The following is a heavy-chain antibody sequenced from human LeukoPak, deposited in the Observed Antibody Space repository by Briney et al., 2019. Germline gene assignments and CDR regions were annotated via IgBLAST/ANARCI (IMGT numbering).Heavy chain of an antibody. CDR1: GFTVSSYE. V-gene: IGHV3-48*03. Sequence: GGCLSLSCAASGFTVSSYEMSWVSQAPGSGREWVSYISSSGTTIYYADSVKGRFTISRDNAKNLLYLQMNRLRAEDTTGYYCAAQRITMRIAFDIWGQGTMVTVSS. D-gene: IGHD3-10*01. CDR2: ISSSGTTI. CDR3: AAQRITMRIAFDI. J-gene: IGHJ3*02.